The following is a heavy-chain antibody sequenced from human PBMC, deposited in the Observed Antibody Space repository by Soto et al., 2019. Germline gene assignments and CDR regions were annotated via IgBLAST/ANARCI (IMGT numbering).Heavy chain of an antibody. CDR3: AKDIGDGGYCSGGSCGAFDY. CDR2: ISGSGGST. CDR1: GFTFSSYA. Sequence: GGSLRLSCAASGFTFSSYAMSWVRQAPGKGLEWVSAISGSGGSTYYADSVKGRFTISRDNSKNTLYLQMNSLRAEDTAVYYCAKDIGDGGYCSGGSCGAFDYWGQGTLVTVSS. D-gene: IGHD2-15*01. V-gene: IGHV3-23*01. J-gene: IGHJ4*02.